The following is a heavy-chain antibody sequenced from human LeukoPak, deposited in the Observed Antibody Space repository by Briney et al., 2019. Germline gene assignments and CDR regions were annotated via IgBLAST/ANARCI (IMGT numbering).Heavy chain of an antibody. CDR2: ISGSGGST. D-gene: IGHD3-22*01. V-gene: IGHV3-23*01. J-gene: IGHJ4*02. CDR1: GFTFSSYA. CDR3: AKYDSSGYYFDY. Sequence: SGGSLRLSCAASGFTFSSYAMSWVRQAPGKGLEWVSAISGSGGSTYYADSVKGRFTISRDNSENTPYLQMNSLRAEDTAVYYCAKYDSSGYYFDYWGQGTLVTVSS.